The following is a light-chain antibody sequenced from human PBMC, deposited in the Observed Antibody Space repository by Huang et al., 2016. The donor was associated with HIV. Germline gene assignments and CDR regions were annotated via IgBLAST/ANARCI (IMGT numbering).Light chain of an antibody. Sequence: DIVVTQSPDSLAVSLGERASLTCRPRQCVRSSSTNKNYLAWFQQKAGQPPKLLIFWASTREAGVSDRITGSGSGTHFTLTISNVRTEDVAIYYCQQYYNSPQTFGPGTRVEI. CDR1: QCVRSSSTNKNY. V-gene: IGKV4-1*01. CDR3: QQYYNSPQT. J-gene: IGKJ1*01. CDR2: WAS.